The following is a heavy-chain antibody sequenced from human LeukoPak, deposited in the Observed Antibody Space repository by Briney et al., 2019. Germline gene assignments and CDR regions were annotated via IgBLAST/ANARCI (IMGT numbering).Heavy chain of an antibody. V-gene: IGHV4-59*08. CDR2: IYYSGST. D-gene: IGHD1-1*01. J-gene: IGHJ3*02. CDR1: GGSISSYY. CDR3: ARGSYFHDAGAFDI. Sequence: SETLSLTCTVSGGSISSYYWSWIRQPPGKGLEWIGYIYYSGSTNYNPSLKSRVTISVDTSKNQFSLKLSSVTAADTAVYYCARGSYFHDAGAFDIWSQGTMVTVSS.